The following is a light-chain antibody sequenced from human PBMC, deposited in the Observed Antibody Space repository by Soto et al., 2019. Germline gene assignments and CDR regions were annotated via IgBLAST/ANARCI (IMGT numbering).Light chain of an antibody. CDR3: QKYNRLTIT. J-gene: IGKJ5*01. Sequence: DIQMTQSPSSLSGSMGDRVTITCGASQTIGNFLAWYQQRPGKVPRLLIYAAAALQSGVPSRLSGSGYGTDFTISIASMKHEEVGTYYCQKYNRLTITFGHGTRLEIK. CDR1: QTIGNF. V-gene: IGKV1-27*01. CDR2: AAA.